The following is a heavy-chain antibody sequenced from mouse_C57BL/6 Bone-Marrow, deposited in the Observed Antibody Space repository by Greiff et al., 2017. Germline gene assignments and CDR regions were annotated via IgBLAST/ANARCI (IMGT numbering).Heavy chain of an antibody. D-gene: IGHD1-1*01. CDR2: IYPRDGST. V-gene: IGHV1-78*01. CDR3: ASTGNNYRLDY. Sequence: VQLQESDAELVKPGASVKISCKVSGYTFTDHTIHWMKQRPEQGLEWIGYIYPRDGSTKYNEKFKGKATLTADKSSNPAYMQPNSLTSEDSAVYFFASTGNNYRLDYWGQGTTLTVSS. CDR1: GYTFTDHT. J-gene: IGHJ2*01.